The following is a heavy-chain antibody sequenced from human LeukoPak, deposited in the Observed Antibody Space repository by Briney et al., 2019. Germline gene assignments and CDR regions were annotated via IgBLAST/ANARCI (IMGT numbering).Heavy chain of an antibody. J-gene: IGHJ3*01. CDR1: GFTFSSYG. V-gene: IGHV3-30*12. CDR2: ISYDGSNK. D-gene: IGHD5-12*01. Sequence: PGGSLRLSCAASGFTFSSYGMHWVRQAPGKGLEWVAVISYDGSNKYYADSVKGRFTISRDNSENTLYLQMNSLRVEDTALFYCARAGGSRYGYAFDVWGQGTLVTVSS. CDR3: ARAGGSRYGYAFDV.